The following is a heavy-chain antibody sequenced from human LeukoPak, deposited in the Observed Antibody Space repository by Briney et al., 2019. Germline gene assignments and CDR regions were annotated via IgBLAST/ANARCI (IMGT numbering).Heavy chain of an antibody. J-gene: IGHJ6*03. D-gene: IGHD3-10*01. V-gene: IGHV1-46*01. CDR2: INPSGGST. Sequence: ASVKVSCKASGYTFTSYYMHWVRQAPGQGLEWMGIINPSGGSTSYAQKFQGRVTMTRDTSTTTVYMELSRLRSDDTAVYYCATRGDYYGSGSYYSEGEYYYHMDVWGKETTHTISS. CDR1: GYTFTSYY. CDR3: ATRGDYYGSGSYYSEGEYYYHMDV.